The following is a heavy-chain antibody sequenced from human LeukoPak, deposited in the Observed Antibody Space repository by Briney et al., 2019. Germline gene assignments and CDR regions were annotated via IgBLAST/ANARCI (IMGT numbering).Heavy chain of an antibody. Sequence: GGSLRLSCAASGFTFSSYWMHWIRQAPGKGLVCVSRISNDGRSTIYADSVKGRFTISRDNGKNTVFLQMNSLRVEDTAVYYCVRGGSDYEYSGASRGQGTLVTVSS. D-gene: IGHD3-16*01. CDR1: GFTFSSYW. CDR2: ISNDGRST. V-gene: IGHV3-74*01. CDR3: VRGGSDYEYSGAS. J-gene: IGHJ4*02.